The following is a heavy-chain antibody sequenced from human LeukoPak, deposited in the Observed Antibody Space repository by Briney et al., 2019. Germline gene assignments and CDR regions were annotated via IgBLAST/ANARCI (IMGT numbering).Heavy chain of an antibody. CDR1: GDSISGFY. J-gene: IGHJ6*03. CDR3: ARGPPSYGDYVDYYFYMDV. V-gene: IGHV4-4*07. CDR2: ISTSGST. D-gene: IGHD4-17*01. Sequence: SETLSLTCTVSGDSISGFYWSWIRQPAGKGLQWIGRISTSGSTNYNPSLKSRVTMSVDRSTNEFSLTVRSVTAADTALYYCARGPPSYGDYVDYYFYMDVWGKGTTVTVSS.